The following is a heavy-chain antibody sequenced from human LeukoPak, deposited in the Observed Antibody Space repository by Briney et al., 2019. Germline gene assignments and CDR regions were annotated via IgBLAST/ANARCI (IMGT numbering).Heavy chain of an antibody. CDR2: IYYSGST. D-gene: IGHD6-13*01. J-gene: IGHJ6*02. Sequence: PQTLSLTCTVSGVSISSGGYYWSWIRQHPGKGLEWIGYIYYSGSTYYNPSLKSRVTISVDTFKNQFSLKLSSVTAADTAVYYCARESEYSSSWSYYYYYGMDVWGQGTTVTVSS. CDR3: ARESEYSSSWSYYYYYGMDV. V-gene: IGHV4-31*03. CDR1: GVSISSGGYY.